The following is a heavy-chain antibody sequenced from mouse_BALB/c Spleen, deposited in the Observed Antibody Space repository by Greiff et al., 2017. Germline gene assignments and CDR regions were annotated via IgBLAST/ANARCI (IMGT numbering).Heavy chain of an antibody. J-gene: IGHJ2*01. V-gene: IGHV5-9-1*01. Sequence: EVMLVESGGGLVKPGGSLKLSCAASGFTFSSYAMSWVRQTPEKRLEWVATISSGGSYTYYPDSVKGRFTIPRDNAKNTLYLQMSSLRSEDTAMYYCARGSDFDYWGQGTTLTVSS. CDR3: ARGSDFDY. CDR1: GFTFSSYA. CDR2: ISSGGSYT.